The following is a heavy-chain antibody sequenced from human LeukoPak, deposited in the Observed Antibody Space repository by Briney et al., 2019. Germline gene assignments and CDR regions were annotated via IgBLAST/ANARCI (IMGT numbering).Heavy chain of an antibody. CDR2: VSGSGGRT. CDR3: AKVAVTTVSFDY. CDR1: GFTFSSYA. Sequence: GGSLRLSCAASGFTFSSYAMTWVRQAPGKGLEWVSAVSGSGGRTHYADSVKGRFTISRDNSKNTLYLQMNSLRAEDTAVYYCAKVAVTTVSFDYWGQGTLVTVSS. J-gene: IGHJ4*02. D-gene: IGHD4-11*01. V-gene: IGHV3-23*01.